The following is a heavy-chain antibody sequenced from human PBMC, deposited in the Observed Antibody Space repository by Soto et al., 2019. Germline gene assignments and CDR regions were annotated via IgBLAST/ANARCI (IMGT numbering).Heavy chain of an antibody. CDR3: ARAITMIVVGTDY. Sequence: GGSLRLSCAASGFTFSSYSMNWVRQAPGKGLEWVSSISSSSSYIYYADSVKGRFTISRDNAKNSLYLQMNSLRAEDTAVYYCARAITMIVVGTDYWGQGTLVTVSS. D-gene: IGHD3-22*01. V-gene: IGHV3-21*01. CDR1: GFTFSSYS. CDR2: ISSSSSYI. J-gene: IGHJ4*02.